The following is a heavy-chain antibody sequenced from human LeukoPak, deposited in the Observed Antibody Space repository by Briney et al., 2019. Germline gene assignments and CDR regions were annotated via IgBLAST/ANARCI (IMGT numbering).Heavy chain of an antibody. Sequence: VSVPVSCMPSGYTFTSYYMHWVRQAARRGLEWMGITNPSGGGTSYAQKLQGRVNMTRDTAPRPVHMELSSLRSQGTALLYWGQGFHLILEGEYFMDLWGKGTAVTVSS. CDR1: GYTFTSYY. CDR2: TNPSGGGT. D-gene: IGHD1-1*01. CDR3: GQGFHLILEGEYFMDL. V-gene: IGHV1-46*01. J-gene: IGHJ6*04.